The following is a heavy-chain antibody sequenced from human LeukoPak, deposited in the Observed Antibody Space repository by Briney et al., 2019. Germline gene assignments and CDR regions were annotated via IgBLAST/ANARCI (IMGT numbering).Heavy chain of an antibody. CDR1: GYSFTTYW. V-gene: IGHV5-51*01. J-gene: IGHJ5*02. CDR3: VRQRGSSGTINHFDP. D-gene: IGHD3-10*01. CDR2: IYPDDSDS. Sequence: GESLKISCETSGYSFTTYWIGWVRQMSGTGLEWVGAIYPDDSDSRYSPSFQGQVVISADRSIRTAYLQWNSLKTSDTAMYYCVRQRGSSGTINHFDPWGQGTLVTVSS.